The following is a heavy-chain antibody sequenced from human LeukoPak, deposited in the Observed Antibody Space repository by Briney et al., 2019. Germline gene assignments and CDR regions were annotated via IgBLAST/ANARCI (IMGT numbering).Heavy chain of an antibody. V-gene: IGHV1-18*01. J-gene: IGHJ6*03. CDR1: GYTFTSYG. Sequence: GASVKVSCKASGYTFTSYGISWVRQAPGQGLEWMGWISAYNGNTNYAQKLQGRVTMTTDTSTSTAYMELSSLRSEDTAVYYCARSLLRFLEWSYRSYYYYYMDVWGKGTTVTVSS. CDR3: ARSLLRFLEWSYRSYYYYYMDV. CDR2: ISAYNGNT. D-gene: IGHD3-3*01.